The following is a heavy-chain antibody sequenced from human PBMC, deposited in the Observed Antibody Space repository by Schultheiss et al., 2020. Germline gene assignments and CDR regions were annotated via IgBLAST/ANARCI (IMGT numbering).Heavy chain of an antibody. V-gene: IGHV3-23*01. CDR3: AKDLNYGDFRNYYMDV. J-gene: IGHJ6*03. CDR1: GFTFSSYS. D-gene: IGHD4-17*01. Sequence: GGSLRLSCAASGFTFSSYSMNWVRQAPGKGLEWVSAISGSGGSTYYADSVKGRFTISRDNSKNTLYLQMNSLRAEDTAVYYCAKDLNYGDFRNYYMDVWGKGTTVTVSS. CDR2: ISGSGGST.